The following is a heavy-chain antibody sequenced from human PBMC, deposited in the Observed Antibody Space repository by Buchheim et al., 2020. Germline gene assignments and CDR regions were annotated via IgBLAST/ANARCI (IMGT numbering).Heavy chain of an antibody. D-gene: IGHD5/OR15-5a*01. CDR1: GGSVSSSNYY. CDR2: IYYSGST. J-gene: IGHJ4*02. Sequence: QVQLQESGPGLVKPSETLSLTCTVSGGSVSSSNYYWSWIRQPPGKGLEWIGYIYYSGSTNYNPSLQSRVTISVDTSKNQFSLKLSSVTAADTAVYYCARSLHSYYFDYWGQGTL. V-gene: IGHV4-61*01. CDR3: ARSLHSYYFDY.